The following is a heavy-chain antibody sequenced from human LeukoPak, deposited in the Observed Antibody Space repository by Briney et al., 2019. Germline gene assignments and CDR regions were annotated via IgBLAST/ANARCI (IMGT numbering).Heavy chain of an antibody. J-gene: IGHJ3*02. D-gene: IGHD5-18*01. Sequence: ASVKVSCKASGYSFTSYGFNWVRQAPGQGLEWMGWMSAYNGKTNYAHGLQGRVTVTADTSTSTAYMELRSLRSEDTAVHYCARGMGYSYGHPQGAFDIWGQGTMVTVSS. CDR2: MSAYNGKT. V-gene: IGHV1-18*01. CDR3: ARGMGYSYGHPQGAFDI. CDR1: GYSFTSYG.